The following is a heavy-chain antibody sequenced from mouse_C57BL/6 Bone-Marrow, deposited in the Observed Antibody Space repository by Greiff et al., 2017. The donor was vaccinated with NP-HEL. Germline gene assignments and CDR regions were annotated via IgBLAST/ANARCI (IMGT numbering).Heavy chain of an antibody. Sequence: EVHLVESGGGLVKPGGSLKLSCAASGFTFSDYGMHWVRQAPEKGLEWVAYISSGSSTIYYADTVKGRFTISRDNAKNTLFLQMTSLRSEDTAMYYCARTTTVVATPYYYAMDYWGQGTSVTVSS. CDR1: GFTFSDYG. V-gene: IGHV5-17*01. D-gene: IGHD1-1*01. J-gene: IGHJ4*01. CDR3: ARTTTVVATPYYYAMDY. CDR2: ISSGSSTI.